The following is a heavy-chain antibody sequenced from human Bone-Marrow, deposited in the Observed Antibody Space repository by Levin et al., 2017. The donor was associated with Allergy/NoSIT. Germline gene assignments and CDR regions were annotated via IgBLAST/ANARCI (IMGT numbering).Heavy chain of an antibody. Sequence: SCAASGFTFSSYEMNWVRQAPGKGLEWVSYISSSASTIYYADSVKGRFTISRDNAKNSLYLQMNSLRAEDTAVYYCARQLGNFWSGYNYFDYRGQGTLVTVSS. CDR2: ISSSASTI. J-gene: IGHJ4*02. CDR1: GFTFSSYE. D-gene: IGHD3-3*01. V-gene: IGHV3-48*03. CDR3: ARQLGNFWSGYNYFDY.